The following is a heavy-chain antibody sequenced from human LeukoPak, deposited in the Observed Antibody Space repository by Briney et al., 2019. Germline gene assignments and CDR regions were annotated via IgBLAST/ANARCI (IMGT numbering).Heavy chain of an antibody. CDR3: AREVVAAAGTVDY. D-gene: IGHD6-13*01. CDR2: IYYSGST. J-gene: IGHJ4*02. Sequence: SETLSLTCTVSGGSISSSSYYWGWIRQPPGKGLEWIGSIYYSGSTYYNPSLKSRVTISVDTSKNQFSLKLSSVTAADTAVYYCAREVVAAAGTVDYWGQGALVIVSS. V-gene: IGHV4-39*07. CDR1: GGSISSSSYY.